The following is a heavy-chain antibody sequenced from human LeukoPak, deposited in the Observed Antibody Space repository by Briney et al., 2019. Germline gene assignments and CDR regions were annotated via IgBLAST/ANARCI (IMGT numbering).Heavy chain of an antibody. CDR2: INPNSGGT. V-gene: IGHV1-2*02. D-gene: IGHD1-26*01. J-gene: IGHJ4*02. Sequence: ASVKVSCKASGYTFTGYYMHWVRQAPGQGLEWMGWINPNSGGTNYAQKFQGRVTMTRDTSISTAYMELSRLRSDDTAVYYCARDLPPLGSGSYGLSHWGQGTLVTASS. CDR1: GYTFTGYY. CDR3: ARDLPPLGSGSYGLSH.